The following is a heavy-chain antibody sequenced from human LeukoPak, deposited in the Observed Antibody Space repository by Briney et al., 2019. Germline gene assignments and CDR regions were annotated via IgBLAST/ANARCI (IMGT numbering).Heavy chain of an antibody. V-gene: IGHV4-59*08. J-gene: IGHJ4*02. Sequence: SDTLSLTCTISGPSITGYYWSWIRQPPGKGLECIGYIYHSGSTNYNPSLKSRVTISVDTSKNQFCLKLISVTAANTAVYYCARQVGTYLDYWGQGTLVTVSS. CDR3: ARQVGTYLDY. CDR1: GPSITGYY. CDR2: IYHSGST. D-gene: IGHD3-10*01.